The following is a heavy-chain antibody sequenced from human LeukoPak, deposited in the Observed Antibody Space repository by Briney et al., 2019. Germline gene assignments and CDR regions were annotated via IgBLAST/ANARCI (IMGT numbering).Heavy chain of an antibody. CDR3: AKENFPIAAAGTEDWFDP. CDR2: ISSNGGST. D-gene: IGHD6-13*01. J-gene: IGHJ5*02. V-gene: IGHV3-64*04. Sequence: GGSLRLSCSASGFTFSSYAMHWVRQAPGKGLEYVSAISSNGGSTYFADSVKGRFTISRDNSKNTLYLQMNSLRAEDTAVYYCAKENFPIAAAGTEDWFDPWGQGTLVTVSS. CDR1: GFTFSSYA.